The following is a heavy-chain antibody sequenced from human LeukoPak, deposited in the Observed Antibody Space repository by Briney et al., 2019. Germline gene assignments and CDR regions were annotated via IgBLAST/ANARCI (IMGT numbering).Heavy chain of an antibody. CDR3: ARDGDYDYVWGSYRAFDY. Sequence: GGSLRLSCAASGFTFSSYWMSWVRQAPGKGLEWVANIKQDGSEKYYVDSVKGRFTISRDNAENSLYLQMNSLRAEDTAVYYCARDGDYDYVWGSYRAFDYWGQGTLVTVSS. CDR2: IKQDGSEK. CDR1: GFTFSSYW. J-gene: IGHJ4*02. D-gene: IGHD3-16*02. V-gene: IGHV3-7*01.